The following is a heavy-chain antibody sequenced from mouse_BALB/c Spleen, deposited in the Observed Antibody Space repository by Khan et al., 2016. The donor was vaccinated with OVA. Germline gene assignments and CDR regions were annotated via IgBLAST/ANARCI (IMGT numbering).Heavy chain of an antibody. Sequence: VQLQQSGPELVRPGASVKISCKASGYSFTGYFMNWVMQSHGKSLEWIGRINPHIGKTFYNQSFKDKATLTVDESTSTAHMELRSLASEDSAIYYCARIYRGDFDYWGQGTTLTVSA. CDR2: INPHIGKT. CDR3: ARIYRGDFDY. J-gene: IGHJ2*01. D-gene: IGHD2-13*01. CDR1: GYSFTGYF. V-gene: IGHV1-20*02.